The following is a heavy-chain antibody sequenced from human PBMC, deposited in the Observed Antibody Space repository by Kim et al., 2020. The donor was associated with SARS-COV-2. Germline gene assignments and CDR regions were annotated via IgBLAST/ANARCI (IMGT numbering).Heavy chain of an antibody. V-gene: IGHV4-39*01. CDR2: IYYSGST. CDR3: ARQLYYDFWSGYSE. D-gene: IGHD3-3*01. Sequence: SETLSLTCTVSGGSISSSSYYWGWIRQPPGKGLEWIGSIYYSGSTYYNPSLKSRVTISVDTSKNQFSLKLSSVTAADTAVYYCARQLYYDFWSGYSEWGQGTLVTVSS. J-gene: IGHJ4*02. CDR1: GGSISSSSYY.